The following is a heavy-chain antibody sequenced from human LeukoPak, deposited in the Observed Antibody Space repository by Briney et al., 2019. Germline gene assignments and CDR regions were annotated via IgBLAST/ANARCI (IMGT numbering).Heavy chain of an antibody. Sequence: GGSLRLSCAASGFTFSSYGMHWVRQAPGKGLEWVAVISYDGSNKYYADSVKGRFTISRDNSKNTLYLQMNSLRAEDTAVYYCARVRYCSSTSCYFADYWGQGTLVTVSS. CDR2: ISYDGSNK. CDR3: ARVRYCSSTSCYFADY. J-gene: IGHJ4*02. V-gene: IGHV3-30*03. CDR1: GFTFSSYG. D-gene: IGHD2-2*01.